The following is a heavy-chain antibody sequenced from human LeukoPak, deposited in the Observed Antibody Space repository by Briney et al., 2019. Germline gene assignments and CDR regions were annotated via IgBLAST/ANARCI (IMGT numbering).Heavy chain of an antibody. CDR3: AKDTAVTTVFDY. D-gene: IGHD4-17*01. CDR1: GFTFSSYA. CDR2: ISGSGGST. V-gene: IGHV3-23*01. J-gene: IGHJ4*02. Sequence: GGSLKLSCAASGFTFSSYAMSWVRQAPGKGLEWVSAISGSGGSTYYADSVKGRFTISRDNSKNTLYLQMNSLRAEDTAVYYCAKDTAVTTVFDYWGQGTLVTVSS.